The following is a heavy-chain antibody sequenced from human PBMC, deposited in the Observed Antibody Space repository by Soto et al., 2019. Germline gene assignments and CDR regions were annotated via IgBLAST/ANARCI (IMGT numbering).Heavy chain of an antibody. D-gene: IGHD1-26*01. CDR1: GGSISSGGYY. V-gene: IGHV4-31*03. J-gene: IGHJ4*02. CDR2: IYYSGST. CDR3: ARDRGVGATKFGIDY. Sequence: QVQLQESGPGLVKPSQTLSLTCTVSGGSISSGGYYWSWIRQHPGKGLEWIGYIYYSGSTYYNPSLKSRVTISVDTSKNQFSLKLSSVTAADTAVYYCARDRGVGATKFGIDYWGQGTLVTVSS.